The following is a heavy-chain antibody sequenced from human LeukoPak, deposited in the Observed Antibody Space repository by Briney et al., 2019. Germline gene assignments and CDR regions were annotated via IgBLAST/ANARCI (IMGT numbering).Heavy chain of an antibody. Sequence: PGESLKISCKGSGYIFTSYWISWVRQLPAKGLEWMGRIDPCDYYNNYSPSFQGHVTISADKSISTACLQWSSLKASDTAMYYCARHDILTGLPRYYYGMDVWGKGTTVTVSS. D-gene: IGHD3-9*01. CDR2: IDPCDYYN. J-gene: IGHJ6*04. V-gene: IGHV5-10-1*01. CDR3: ARHDILTGLPRYYYGMDV. CDR1: GYIFTSYW.